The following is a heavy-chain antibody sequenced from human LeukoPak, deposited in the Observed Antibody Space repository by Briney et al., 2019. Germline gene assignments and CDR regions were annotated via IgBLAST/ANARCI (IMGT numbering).Heavy chain of an antibody. CDR3: AKDGNSEHFDY. Sequence: GRSLRLSCSASGFSLANYAMHWVRQVPEKVLEWVSLISWDGASTYYADSVKGRFTISRDNSKNSLYLQMNSLRTEGTALYYCAKDGNSEHFDYWGQGTLVTVSS. V-gene: IGHV3-43*02. CDR2: ISWDGAST. CDR1: GFSLANYA. J-gene: IGHJ4*02. D-gene: IGHD1-7*01.